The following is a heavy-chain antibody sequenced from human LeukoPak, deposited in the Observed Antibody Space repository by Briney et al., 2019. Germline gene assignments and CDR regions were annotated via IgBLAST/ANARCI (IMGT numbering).Heavy chain of an antibody. V-gene: IGHV3-30*18. CDR1: GFTFSSYS. J-gene: IGHJ6*03. CDR2: ISYDGSNK. D-gene: IGHD3-9*01. Sequence: GGSLRLSCAASGFTFSSYSMNWVRQAPGKGLEWVAVISYDGSNKYYADSVKGRFTISRDNSKNTLYLQMNSLRAEDTAVYYCAKCGVLRYFDWLVPYYYYYMDVWGKGTTVTISS. CDR3: AKCGVLRYFDWLVPYYYYYMDV.